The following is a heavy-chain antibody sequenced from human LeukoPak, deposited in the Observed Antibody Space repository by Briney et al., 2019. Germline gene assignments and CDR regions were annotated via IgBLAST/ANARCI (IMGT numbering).Heavy chain of an antibody. CDR3: ARSGIAAAGDPFDY. Sequence: WVRQAPGKGLEWIGYIYHSGSTYYNPSLKSRVTISVDTSKNQFSLKLSSVTAADTAVYYCARSGIAAAGDPFDYWGQGTLVTVSS. CDR2: IYHSGST. D-gene: IGHD6-13*01. J-gene: IGHJ4*02. V-gene: IGHV4-30-2*04.